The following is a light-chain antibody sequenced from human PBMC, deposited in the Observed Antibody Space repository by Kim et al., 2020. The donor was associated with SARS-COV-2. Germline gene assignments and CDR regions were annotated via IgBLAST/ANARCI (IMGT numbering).Light chain of an antibody. CDR1: SGSVAINY. V-gene: IGLV6-57*03. CDR2: EDI. J-gene: IGLJ1*01. Sequence: GKTVTSACTRSSGSVAINYCQWYQQRPVSAHTTMIYEDIQRPSGVPDRCSGSIDSSSNSASLTISGLKTEYEADHYCQSYDFTSLVFGTGTKVTVL. CDR3: QSYDFTSLV.